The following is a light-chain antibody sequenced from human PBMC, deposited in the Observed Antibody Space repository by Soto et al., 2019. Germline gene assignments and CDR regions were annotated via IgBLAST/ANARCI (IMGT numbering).Light chain of an antibody. CDR2: EVS. V-gene: IGLV2-14*02. J-gene: IGLJ3*02. Sequence: QSALTQPASVSGSPGQSITISCTGGSSDVGSYNRVSWYRQYPGKAPQLMIYEVSYRPSGVSNRFSGPKSGNTASLTISGLQAEDEADYFCSSLTTSETWVIGGGTKLTVL. CDR1: SSDVGSYNR. CDR3: SSLTTSETWV.